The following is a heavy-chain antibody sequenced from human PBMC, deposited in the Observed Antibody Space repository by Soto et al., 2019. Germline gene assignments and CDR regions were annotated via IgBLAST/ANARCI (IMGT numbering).Heavy chain of an antibody. CDR3: AKAMGGYYYDSSGYSSYYGMVV. Sequence: GGSLRLSCAASGFTFSSDGMHWVRQAPGKGLEWVAVISYDGSNKYYADSVKGRFTISRDNSKNTLYLQMNSLRAEDTAVYYFAKAMGGYYYDSSGYSSYYGMVVWGQGTTVTVSS. J-gene: IGHJ6*02. V-gene: IGHV3-30*18. D-gene: IGHD3-22*01. CDR2: ISYDGSNK. CDR1: GFTFSSDG.